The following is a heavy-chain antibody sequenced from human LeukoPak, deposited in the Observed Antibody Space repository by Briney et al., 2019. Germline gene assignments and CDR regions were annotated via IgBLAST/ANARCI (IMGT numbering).Heavy chain of an antibody. CDR3: AKEGDYYGSGSYRDGFDI. Sequence: PGGSLRLSCAASGFTFSSHGMNWVRQAPGKGLEWISGISPSADITYYADSVKGRFTIFRDSFKNTLYLQMNSLRPEDTAVYYCAKEGDYYGSGSYRDGFDIWGQGTRATVSS. CDR1: GFTFSSHG. CDR2: ISPSADIT. D-gene: IGHD3-10*01. V-gene: IGHV3-23*01. J-gene: IGHJ3*02.